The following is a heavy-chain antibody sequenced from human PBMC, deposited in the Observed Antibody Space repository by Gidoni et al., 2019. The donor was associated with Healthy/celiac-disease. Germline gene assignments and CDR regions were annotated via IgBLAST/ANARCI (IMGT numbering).Heavy chain of an antibody. D-gene: IGHD3-16*01. J-gene: IGHJ4*02. V-gene: IGHV3-23*01. CDR2: SSCSGGST. CDR3: AKEGDCPERGFDY. CDR1: GLPFSSYA. Sequence: EGELLESGGGLVQPGGSLSLPCAASGLPFSSYAMSWVRQGPGKGLEWVSASSCSGGSTYYADSVKGRFTNSRDNSKITLYLQMNSLIAEDTAVYYCAKEGDCPERGFDYWGQGTLVTVSS.